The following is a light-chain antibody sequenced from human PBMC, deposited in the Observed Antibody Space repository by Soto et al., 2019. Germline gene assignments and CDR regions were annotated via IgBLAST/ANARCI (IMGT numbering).Light chain of an antibody. V-gene: IGKV1-8*01. CDR3: QQYYSYPPT. Sequence: AIRMTQSPSSLSASTGDRVTITCRASQGISSYLAWYQQKPGKAPKLLIYAASTLQSGFPSRFSGSGSGTDFTLTISCLQSEDFATYYCQQYYSYPPTFGPGTKVDIK. J-gene: IGKJ3*01. CDR1: QGISSY. CDR2: AAS.